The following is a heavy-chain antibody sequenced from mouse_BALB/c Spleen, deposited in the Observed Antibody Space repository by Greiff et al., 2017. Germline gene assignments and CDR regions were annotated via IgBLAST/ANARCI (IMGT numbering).Heavy chain of an antibody. CDR2: INPSTGYT. CDR1: GYTFTSYW. D-gene: IGHD2-3*01. CDR3: ALYDGYYTFAY. Sequence: VQLQQSGAELAKPGASVKMSCKASGYTFTSYWMHWVKQRPGQGLEWIGYINPSTGYTEYNQKFKDKATLTADKSSSTAYMQLSSLTSEDSAVYYCALYDGYYTFAYWGQGTLVTVSA. J-gene: IGHJ3*01. V-gene: IGHV1-7*01.